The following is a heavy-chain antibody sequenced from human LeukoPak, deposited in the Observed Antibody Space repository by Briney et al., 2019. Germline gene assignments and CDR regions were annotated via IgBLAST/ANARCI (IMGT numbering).Heavy chain of an antibody. D-gene: IGHD2-15*01. CDR3: ARDCSGGSCYNDANFDY. CDR1: GYTFTSYD. Sequence: ASVKVSCKASGYTFTSYDINWVRQATGQGLEWMGWMNPNSGNTGYAQKFQGRVTMTRNTSISTAYMELSSLRPEDTAVYYCARDCSGGSCYNDANFDYWGQGTLVTVSS. J-gene: IGHJ4*02. V-gene: IGHV1-8*01. CDR2: MNPNSGNT.